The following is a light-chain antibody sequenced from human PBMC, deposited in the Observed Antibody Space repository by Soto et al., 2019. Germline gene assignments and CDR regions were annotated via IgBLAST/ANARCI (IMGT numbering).Light chain of an antibody. Sequence: EIVLTQSPATLSLSPGDRATISCRASQSVSSYLAWYQQKPGQAPRLLIYDASNMATGIPARFSGSGSGTDFTLTISSLEPEDFAVYYCQQRGNWPWTFGQGTKVEIK. CDR1: QSVSSY. V-gene: IGKV3-11*01. J-gene: IGKJ1*01. CDR2: DAS. CDR3: QQRGNWPWT.